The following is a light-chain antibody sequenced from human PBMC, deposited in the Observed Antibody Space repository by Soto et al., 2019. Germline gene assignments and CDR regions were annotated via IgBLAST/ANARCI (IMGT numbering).Light chain of an antibody. V-gene: IGKV1-17*01. CDR2: GSS. J-gene: IGKJ1*01. Sequence: DIQMTQSASSLSASFGDRVTITCGASQAIRNDLAWYQQKPGRAPKRLIYGSSTLQSGVPSRFSGRLSGTEFTLTISSLQPEDFATYYCLQHNVFPRTFGQGTKVDI. CDR1: QAIRND. CDR3: LQHNVFPRT.